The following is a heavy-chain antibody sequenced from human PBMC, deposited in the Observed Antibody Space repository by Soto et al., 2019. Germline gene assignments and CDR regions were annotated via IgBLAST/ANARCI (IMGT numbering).Heavy chain of an antibody. Sequence: SESLSLTCTISGGSVSVYYWSWIRQSTGQGLEWIGYIYASGSPYYNPSLRSRVTISADTSKNQISLKLTSPTAADTAVYYCARGVGSSPPQYWGRGTLVTVSS. J-gene: IGHJ4*02. V-gene: IGHV4-59*02. CDR2: IYASGSP. CDR3: ARGVGSSPPQY. CDR1: GGSVSVYY. D-gene: IGHD1-26*01.